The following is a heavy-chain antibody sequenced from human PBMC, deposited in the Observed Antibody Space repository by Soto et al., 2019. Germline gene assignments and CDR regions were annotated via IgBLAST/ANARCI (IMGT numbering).Heavy chain of an antibody. CDR3: ARGEEEQQLAPDY. V-gene: IGHV4-31*03. D-gene: IGHD6-13*01. Sequence: SETLSLTCTVSGGSISSGGYYWSWIRQHPGKGLEWIGYIYYSGSTYYNPSLKSRVAISVDTSKDQFSLKLSSVTAADTAVYYCARGEEEQQLAPDYWGKGTLVTVSS. J-gene: IGHJ4*02. CDR2: IYYSGST. CDR1: GGSISSGGYY.